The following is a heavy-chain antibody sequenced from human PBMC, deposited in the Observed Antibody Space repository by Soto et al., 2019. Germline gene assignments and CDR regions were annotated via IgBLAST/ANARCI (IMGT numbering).Heavy chain of an antibody. J-gene: IGHJ4*02. V-gene: IGHV4-59*01. Sequence: LSLTCTVSGGSISSYYWSWIRQPPGKGLEWIGYIYYSGSTNYNPSLKSRVTISVDTSKNQFSLKLSSVTAADTAVYYCAGVNYYDSRSYFDYWGQGTLVTVSS. CDR3: AGVNYYDSRSYFDY. CDR2: IYYSGST. CDR1: GGSISSYY. D-gene: IGHD3-22*01.